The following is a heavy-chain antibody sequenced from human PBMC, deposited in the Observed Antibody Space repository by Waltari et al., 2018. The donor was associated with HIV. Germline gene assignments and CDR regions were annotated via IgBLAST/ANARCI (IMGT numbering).Heavy chain of an antibody. Sequence: EVQLVESGGGLVQPGGSLRLSCSASGFTFSSYWMHWVRQAPGKGLVWVSGINREGKTIRYADAVKGRFTISRDNAKNTLYLQMNSLRAEDTALYYCARGQYYSMDVWGQGTTVTVSS. V-gene: IGHV3-74*01. D-gene: IGHD3-10*01. CDR1: GFTFSSYW. CDR2: INREGKTI. CDR3: ARGQYYSMDV. J-gene: IGHJ6*02.